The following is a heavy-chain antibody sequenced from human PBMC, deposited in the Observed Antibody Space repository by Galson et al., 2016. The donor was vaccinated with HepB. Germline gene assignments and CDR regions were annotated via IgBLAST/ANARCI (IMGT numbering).Heavy chain of an antibody. J-gene: IGHJ5*02. Sequence: SVKVSCKASGFTFTSYDISWVRQTPGEGLEWLGRISAYNGNTNYAQNLQGRVTMTTDISTSTAYMELRSLRSDDTAVHYCARGANYFGPWGQGTLVTVSS. CDR3: ARGANYFGP. CDR2: ISAYNGNT. D-gene: IGHD3-10*01. V-gene: IGHV1-18*01. CDR1: GFTFTSYD.